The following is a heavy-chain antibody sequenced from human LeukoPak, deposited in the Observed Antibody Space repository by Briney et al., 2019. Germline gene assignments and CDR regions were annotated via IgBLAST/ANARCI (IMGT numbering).Heavy chain of an antibody. CDR3: AKGFSISWPPSWFDP. J-gene: IGHJ5*02. D-gene: IGHD6-13*01. V-gene: IGHV3-7*03. CDR2: IKVDGSEK. CDR1: GFTFSSYW. Sequence: GGSLRLSCAASGFTFSSYWMSWVRQAPGKGLEWVANIKVDGSEKYYVDSVKGRLTISRDNAKNSLYLQMNSLRAEDSALYYCAKGFSISWPPSWFDPWGQGTLVTVSS.